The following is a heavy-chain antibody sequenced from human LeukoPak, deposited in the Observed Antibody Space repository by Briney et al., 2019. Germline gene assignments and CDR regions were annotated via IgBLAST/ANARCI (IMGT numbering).Heavy chain of an antibody. D-gene: IGHD1-7*01. J-gene: IGHJ4*02. V-gene: IGHV3-66*03. Sequence: GGSLRLSCTVSGFTVSSNSMSWVRQAPGKGLEWVSFIYSDNTHYSDSVKGRFTISRDNSKNTLFLQMNNLRVEDMGVLYCAKDWNWAIDYWGQGTLVTVSS. CDR3: AKDWNWAIDY. CDR2: IYSDNT. CDR1: GFTVSSNS.